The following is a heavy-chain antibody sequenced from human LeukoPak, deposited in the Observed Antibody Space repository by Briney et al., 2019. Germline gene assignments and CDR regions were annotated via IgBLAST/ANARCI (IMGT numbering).Heavy chain of an antibody. V-gene: IGHV3-53*01. D-gene: IGHD1-26*01. J-gene: IGHJ3*01. Sequence: GGSLRLSCAASGFTVSSNYMSWVRQAPGKGLEWVSVIYSGGSTYYADSVKGRFTISRDNSKNTLYLQMNSLRAEDTAVYYCARRIETPTTGALDVWGQGTRVIVSS. CDR1: GFTVSSNY. CDR2: IYSGGST. CDR3: ARRIETPTTGALDV.